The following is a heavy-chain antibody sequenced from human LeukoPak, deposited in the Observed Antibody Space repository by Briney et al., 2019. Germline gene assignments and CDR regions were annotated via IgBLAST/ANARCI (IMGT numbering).Heavy chain of an antibody. D-gene: IGHD5-12*01. CDR3: ARCRYSGYDGFDY. CDR1: GYTFTDYY. J-gene: IGHJ4*02. V-gene: IGHV1-2*02. Sequence: ASVTVSCKASGYTFTDYYMQWVRQAPGQGLEWMGWINPNSGDTNYAQKFQGRVTMTRDRSISTAYMELTSLRSDDTAVYYCARCRYSGYDGFDYWGQGTLVTVSS. CDR2: INPNSGDT.